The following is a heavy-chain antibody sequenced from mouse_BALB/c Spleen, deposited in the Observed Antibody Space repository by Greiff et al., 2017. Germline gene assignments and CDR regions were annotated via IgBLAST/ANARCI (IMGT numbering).Heavy chain of an antibody. Sequence: VQLQESGPGLVAPSQSLSITCTVSGFSLNSYGVHWVRQPPGKGLEWLGVIWAGGSTNYNSALMSRLSISKDNSKSQVFLKMNSLQTDDTAMYYCASYGNYGMDYWGQGTSVTVSS. CDR3: ASYGNYGMDY. V-gene: IGHV2-9*02. J-gene: IGHJ4*01. D-gene: IGHD2-1*01. CDR1: GFSLNSYG. CDR2: IWAGGST.